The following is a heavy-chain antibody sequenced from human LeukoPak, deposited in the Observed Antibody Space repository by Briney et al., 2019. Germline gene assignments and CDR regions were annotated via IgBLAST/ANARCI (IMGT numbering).Heavy chain of an antibody. CDR1: GYTFTGYY. Sequence: ASVKVSCKASGYTFTGYYMHRVRQAPGQGLEWLGWINPKSGAADYAQQFRGRVTMTRDTSINTDYMEMKRVTSDDTAVYYCARGAEAETSPLDFWGQGTLVIVS. CDR3: ARGAEAETSPLDF. J-gene: IGHJ4*02. CDR2: INPKSGAA. D-gene: IGHD6-13*01. V-gene: IGHV1-2*02.